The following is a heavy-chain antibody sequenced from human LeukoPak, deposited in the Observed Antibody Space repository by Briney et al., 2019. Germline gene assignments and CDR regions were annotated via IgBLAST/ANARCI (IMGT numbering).Heavy chain of an antibody. D-gene: IGHD6-19*01. CDR2: INHSGNT. V-gene: IGHV4-34*01. J-gene: IGHJ4*02. CDR1: GGSFSRYY. Sequence: SETLSLTCAVYGGSFSRYYWSWIRQPPGKGLEWIGEINHSGNTNYNPSLKSRVTISVDTSKNQFSLELSSATAADTAVYYCARGRHSSGWYQKRASFGYWGQGTLVTVSS. CDR3: ARGRHSSGWYQKRASFGY.